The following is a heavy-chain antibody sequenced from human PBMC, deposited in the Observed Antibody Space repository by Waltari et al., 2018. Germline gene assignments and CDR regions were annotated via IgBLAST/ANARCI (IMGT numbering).Heavy chain of an antibody. CDR3: VRDRLWRWFGELYSAFDI. J-gene: IGHJ3*02. CDR2: IYYSGST. V-gene: IGHV4-59*01. D-gene: IGHD3-10*01. Sequence: QVQLQESGPGLVKPSETLSLTCTVSGGSISSYYWSWIRQPPGKGLEWIGYIYYSGSTNYNPSLKSRVTISVDTSKNQFSLKLSSVTAADTAVYYCVRDRLWRWFGELYSAFDIWGQGTMVTVSS. CDR1: GGSISSYY.